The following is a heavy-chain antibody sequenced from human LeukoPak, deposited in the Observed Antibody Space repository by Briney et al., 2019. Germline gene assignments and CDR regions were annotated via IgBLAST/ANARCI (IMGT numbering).Heavy chain of an antibody. CDR2: IRYDGSNK. D-gene: IGHD3-10*01. Sequence: GGSLRLSCAASGFTFSSYGMHWVRQAPGKGLEWVAFIRYDGSNKYYADSVKGRFTISRDNSKNTLYLQMNSLRAEDTAVYYCAKDHTVPHGSGSYWGVGYFDYWGQGTLVTVSS. V-gene: IGHV3-30*02. J-gene: IGHJ4*02. CDR1: GFTFSSYG. CDR3: AKDHTVPHGSGSYWGVGYFDY.